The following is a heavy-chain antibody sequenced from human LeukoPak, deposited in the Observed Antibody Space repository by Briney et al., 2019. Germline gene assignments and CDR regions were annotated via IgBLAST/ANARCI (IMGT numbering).Heavy chain of an antibody. V-gene: IGHV3-23*01. CDR2: ISGSGGST. J-gene: IGHJ4*02. Sequence: GDPVRPLCADSRVTYKSYALCSLCHSKGKGLEWVSAISGSGGSTYYADSVKGRFTISRDNSKNTLYLQMNSLRAEDTAVYYCATKYTYSGSYYFDYWGQGTLVTVSS. CDR1: RVTYKSYA. CDR3: ATKYTYSGSYYFDY. D-gene: IGHD1-26*01.